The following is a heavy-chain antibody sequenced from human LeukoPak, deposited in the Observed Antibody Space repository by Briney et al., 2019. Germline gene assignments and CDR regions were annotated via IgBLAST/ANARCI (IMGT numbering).Heavy chain of an antibody. V-gene: IGHV1-2*02. D-gene: IGHD3-3*01. J-gene: IGHJ4*02. CDR2: INPNSGGT. CDR1: GYTFTGYY. CDR3: ARVGPEIRFLEWLYYFVY. Sequence: ASVKVSCKASGYTFTGYYMHWVRQAPGQGLEWMGWINPNSGGTNYAQKFQGRVTMTRDTSISTAYMELSRLRSDDTAVYYCARVGPEIRFLEWLYYFVYWGQGTLVTVSS.